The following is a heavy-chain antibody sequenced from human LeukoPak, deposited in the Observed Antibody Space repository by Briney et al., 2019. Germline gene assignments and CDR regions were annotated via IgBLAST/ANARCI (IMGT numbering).Heavy chain of an antibody. CDR1: GGSISSSSYY. CDR2: IYYSGST. CDR3: ARRLNYDILTGEPTEYYFDY. J-gene: IGHJ4*02. D-gene: IGHD3-9*01. V-gene: IGHV4-39*01. Sequence: SETLSLTCTVSGGSISSSSYYWGWIRQPPGKGLEWIGSIYYSGSTYYNPSLKSRVTISVDTSKNQFSLKLSSVTAADTAVYYCARRLNYDILTGEPTEYYFDYWDQGTLVTVSS.